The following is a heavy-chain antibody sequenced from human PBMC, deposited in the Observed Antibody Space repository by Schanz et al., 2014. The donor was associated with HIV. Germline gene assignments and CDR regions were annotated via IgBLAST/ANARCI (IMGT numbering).Heavy chain of an antibody. CDR1: GYSLTDLS. CDR2: FDPEDAET. D-gene: IGHD6-19*01. CDR3: VTAAGGWSYFDS. J-gene: IGHJ4*02. V-gene: IGHV1-24*01. Sequence: QIQLVQSGAEVKKPGGSVMLSCEVSGYSLTDLSMHWVRQAPGKGLEWMGGFDPEDAETKTAQKFQGRLSMTGDTYTDTAYMELNSLTSEDTAVYFCVTAAGGWSYFDSWGQGTVVTVSS.